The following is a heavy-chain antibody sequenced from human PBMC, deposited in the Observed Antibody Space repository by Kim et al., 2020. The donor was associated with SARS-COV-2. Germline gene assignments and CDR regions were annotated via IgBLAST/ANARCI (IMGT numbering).Heavy chain of an antibody. D-gene: IGHD2-15*01. CDR2: ISYDGSNK. Sequence: GGSLRLSCAASGFTFSIYGIHWVRQAPGKGLEWVALISYDGSNKKYADSVKGRFTISRDNSKNTLSLQMNSLRAEDTAVYYCAKDKAYCSGGTCTSYFYGMDVGGQDTRVTVS. CDR1: GFTFSIYG. CDR3: AKDKAYCSGGTCTSYFYGMDV. J-gene: IGHJ6*02. V-gene: IGHV3-30*18.